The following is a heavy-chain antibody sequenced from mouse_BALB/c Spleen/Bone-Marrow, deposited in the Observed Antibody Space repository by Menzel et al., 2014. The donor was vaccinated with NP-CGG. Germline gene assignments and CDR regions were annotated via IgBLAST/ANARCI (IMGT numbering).Heavy chain of an antibody. CDR2: INSGGSYS. V-gene: IGHV5-9-1*01. J-gene: IGHJ4*01. Sequence: DVMLVESGGGLVKPGGSLKLSCAASGFTFXSYAMSWVRQTPEKRLEWVATINSGGSYSYYPDSVKGRFTISRDNAKNTLYVQMSSLRSEDTAMYYCARRGYGLYAMDYWGQGTSVTVSS. CDR1: GFTFXSYA. CDR3: ARRGYGLYAMDY. D-gene: IGHD1-1*01.